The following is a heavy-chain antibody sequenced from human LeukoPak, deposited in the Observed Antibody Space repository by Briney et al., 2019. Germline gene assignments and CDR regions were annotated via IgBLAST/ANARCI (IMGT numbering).Heavy chain of an antibody. D-gene: IGHD1-7*01. V-gene: IGHV3-30*03. CDR2: ISYDGSNK. CDR3: ARWRTGTIFDY. Sequence: PGRSLRLSCAASGFTFSSYGMHWVRQAPGKGLEWVALISYDGSNKDYADSVKGRFTISRDNSKNTLYLRMNSLRPEDTAVYYRARWRTGTIFDYWGQGTLVIVSS. CDR1: GFTFSSYG. J-gene: IGHJ4*02.